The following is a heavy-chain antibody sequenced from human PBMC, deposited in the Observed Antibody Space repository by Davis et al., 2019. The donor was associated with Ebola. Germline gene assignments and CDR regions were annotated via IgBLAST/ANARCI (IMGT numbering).Heavy chain of an antibody. V-gene: IGHV5-51*01. CDR1: GYSFTSYW. J-gene: IGHJ4*02. D-gene: IGHD2-21*02. Sequence: GESLKISCKGSGYSFTSYWIGWVRQMPGKGLEWMGIIYPGDSDTKYSPSFQGQVTISVDRSIDTAYLQWSSLRASDTAMYYCARRGDWGFFFDLWGQGTLVTVSS. CDR2: IYPGDSDT. CDR3: ARRGDWGFFFDL.